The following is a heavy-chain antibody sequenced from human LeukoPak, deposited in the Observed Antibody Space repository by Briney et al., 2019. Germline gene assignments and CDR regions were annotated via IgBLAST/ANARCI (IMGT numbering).Heavy chain of an antibody. CDR1: GFTFSNAW. D-gene: IGHD3-22*01. CDR2: IKSKTNGGTT. Sequence: GGSLRLSCAASGFTFSNAWLSWVRQAPGKGLEWVGRIKSKTNGGTTDFAAPMKGRFTISREDSKDTLHLQMNSLKTEDTAVYYCTLNYDSSGAPFDYWGQGTLVTVSS. CDR3: TLNYDSSGAPFDY. J-gene: IGHJ4*02. V-gene: IGHV3-15*01.